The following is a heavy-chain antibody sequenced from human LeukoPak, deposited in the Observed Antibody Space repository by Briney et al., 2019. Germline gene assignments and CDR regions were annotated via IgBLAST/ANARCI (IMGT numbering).Heavy chain of an antibody. CDR1: GFTFSSYG. Sequence: PGGSLRLSCAASGFTFSSYGMHWVRQAPGKGLEWVAVMWYDGSNKYYADSVKGRFTISRDNSKNTLYLQMNSLRAEDTAVYYCAREEPPAIYYYYGMDVWGQGTTVTVSS. J-gene: IGHJ6*02. CDR3: AREEPPAIYYYYGMDV. CDR2: MWYDGSNK. D-gene: IGHD5-18*01. V-gene: IGHV3-33*01.